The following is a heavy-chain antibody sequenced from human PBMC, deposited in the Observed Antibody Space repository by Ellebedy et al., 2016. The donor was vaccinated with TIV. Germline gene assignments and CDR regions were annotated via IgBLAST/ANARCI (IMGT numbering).Heavy chain of an antibody. D-gene: IGHD7-27*01. V-gene: IGHV4-39*01. CDR3: VKASLLYGWLNWVTS. CDR1: GGSIIGGSYY. CDR2: SYSDGTT. Sequence: MPSETLSLTCTVSGGSIIGGSYYRGWVRQPPGEGLEYIAASYSDGTTYYNSSLKNRVAILVDTSKNQFSLRMTSVTAADTATYYCVKASLLYGWLNWVTSWGPGTLVTVSS. J-gene: IGHJ5*02.